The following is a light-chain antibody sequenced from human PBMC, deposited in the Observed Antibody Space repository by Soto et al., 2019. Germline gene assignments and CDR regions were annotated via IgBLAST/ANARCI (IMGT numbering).Light chain of an antibody. CDR3: QQYISYWT. CDR2: DAS. Sequence: DIQMTQSPSTLSASVGDRVTITCRDRQNISSWLAWYQQKPGKAPKLLIYDASSLESGVPSRFSGSGSGTEFTLTISSLQPDDFATYYCQQYISYWTFGQGTKVEIK. CDR1: QNISSW. V-gene: IGKV1-5*01. J-gene: IGKJ1*01.